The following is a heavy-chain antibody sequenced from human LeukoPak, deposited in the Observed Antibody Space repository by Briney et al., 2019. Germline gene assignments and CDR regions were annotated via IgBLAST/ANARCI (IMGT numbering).Heavy chain of an antibody. D-gene: IGHD2-21*02. V-gene: IGHV4-34*01. CDR2: INHSGST. J-gene: IGHJ3*02. Sequence: SETLSLTCAVYGGSFSGYYWSWIRQPPGKGLEWIGEINHSGSTNYNPSLKSRVTISVDTSKNQFSLKLSSVTAADTAVYYCARGGPGLSPLAYCGGDCYFDAFDIWGQGTMVTVSS. CDR1: GGSFSGYY. CDR3: ARGGPGLSPLAYCGGDCYFDAFDI.